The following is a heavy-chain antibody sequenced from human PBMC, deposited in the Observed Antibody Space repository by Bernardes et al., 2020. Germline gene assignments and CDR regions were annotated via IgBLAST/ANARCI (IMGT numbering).Heavy chain of an antibody. Sequence: GGSLRLSCAASGFTFSSYAMRWVRQAPGKGLEWVSAISGSGGSTYYADSVKGRFTISRDNSKNTLYLQMNSLRAEDTAVYYCAKDIVVVPAVTDFDYWGQGTLVTVSS. CDR1: GFTFSSYA. V-gene: IGHV3-23*01. CDR2: ISGSGGST. CDR3: AKDIVVVPAVTDFDY. J-gene: IGHJ4*02. D-gene: IGHD2-2*01.